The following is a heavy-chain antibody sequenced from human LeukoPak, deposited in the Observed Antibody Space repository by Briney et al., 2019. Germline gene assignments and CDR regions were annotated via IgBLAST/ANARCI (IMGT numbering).Heavy chain of an antibody. J-gene: IGHJ4*02. CDR2: INPNSGGT. D-gene: IGHD3-10*01. CDR1: GYTFTGYY. V-gene: IGHV1-2*02. CDR3: TRGTVTYGLDY. Sequence: GASVKVSCKASGYTFTGYYMHWVRQAPGQGLEWMGWINPNSGGTNYAQKFQGRVTMTRDTSISTAYMDLSTLRSDDTAIYYCTRGTVTYGLDYWGQGTLVTVSS.